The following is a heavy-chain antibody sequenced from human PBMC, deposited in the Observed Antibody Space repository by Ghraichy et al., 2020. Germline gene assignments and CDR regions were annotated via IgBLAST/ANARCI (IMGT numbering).Heavy chain of an antibody. Sequence: GESLNISCAASGFTFSSYAMSWVRQAPGKGLEWVSAISGSGGSTYYADSVKGRFTISRDNSKNTLYLQMNSLRAEDTAVYYCAKDLGSDSSGWWDGMDVWGQGTTVTVSS. CDR3: AKDLGSDSSGWWDGMDV. V-gene: IGHV3-23*01. J-gene: IGHJ6*02. CDR2: ISGSGGST. D-gene: IGHD6-19*01. CDR1: GFTFSSYA.